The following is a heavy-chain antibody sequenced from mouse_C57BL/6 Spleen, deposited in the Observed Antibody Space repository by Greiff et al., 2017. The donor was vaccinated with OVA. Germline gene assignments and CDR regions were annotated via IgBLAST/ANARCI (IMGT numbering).Heavy chain of an antibody. CDR1: GYTFTDYY. V-gene: IGHV1-26*01. CDR2: INPNNGGT. J-gene: IGHJ1*03. D-gene: IGHD3-2*02. Sequence: EFQLQQSGPELVKPGASVKISCKASGYTFTDYYMNWVKQSHGKSLAWIGDINPNNGGTSSNQKFKGQATLTVDKSSSTAYMELRSLTSEDAAVYYCARDSSGYGEYFDVWGTGTTVTVSS. CDR3: ARDSSGYGEYFDV.